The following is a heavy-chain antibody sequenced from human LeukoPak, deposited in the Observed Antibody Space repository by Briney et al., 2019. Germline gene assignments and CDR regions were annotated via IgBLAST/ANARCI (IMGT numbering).Heavy chain of an antibody. Sequence: SETLSLTCAVYGGSFSGYYWSWIRQPPGKGLEWIGHIYYSGNTIYNPSLKSRVTISVDTSKNQFSLKLTSVTTADTAVYYCAGEDYFDSSGYASWRFDIWGQGTMVTVSS. D-gene: IGHD3-22*01. CDR2: IYYSGNT. V-gene: IGHV4-59*01. CDR1: GGSFSGYY. CDR3: AGEDYFDSSGYASWRFDI. J-gene: IGHJ3*02.